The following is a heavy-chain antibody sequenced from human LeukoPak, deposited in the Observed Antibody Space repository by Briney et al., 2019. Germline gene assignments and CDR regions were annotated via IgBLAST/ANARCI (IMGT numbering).Heavy chain of an antibody. V-gene: IGHV4-4*02. D-gene: IGHD6-19*01. CDR2: IYHSGST. J-gene: IGHJ6*02. Sequence: SGTLSLTCAVSGGSISSSNWWSWVRPPPGKGLEWIGEIYHSGSTNYNPSLKSRVTISVDKSKSQVSLKLRSVTAADTAVYYCARERGAVAGLCGMDVWGQGTTVTVSS. CDR3: ARERGAVAGLCGMDV. CDR1: GGSISSSNW.